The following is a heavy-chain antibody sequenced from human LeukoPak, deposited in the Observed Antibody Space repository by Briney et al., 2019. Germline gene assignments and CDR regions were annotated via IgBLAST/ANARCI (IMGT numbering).Heavy chain of an antibody. CDR2: ISSSSSYI. V-gene: IGHV3-21*01. D-gene: IGHD5-18*01. CDR3: ARGLYGYSYGPSTFDY. J-gene: IGHJ4*02. CDR1: GFTFSSYS. Sequence: PGGSLRLSCAASGFTFSSYSMNWVRQAPGKGLEWVSSISSSSSYIYYADSVKGRFTISRDNAKNSLYLQMNSLRAEDTAVYYCARGLYGYSYGPSTFDYWGQGTLVTVSS.